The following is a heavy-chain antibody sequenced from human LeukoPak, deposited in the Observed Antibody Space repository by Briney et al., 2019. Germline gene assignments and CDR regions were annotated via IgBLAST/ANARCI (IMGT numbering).Heavy chain of an antibody. Sequence: GGSLRLSCAVSGFTFSNFAMHWVRQAPGKGLEWVAVISDEGNTKIYADSVKGRVTISRDNSKNTMYLQMNSLRPEDTAVYYCARDVITAARPSVALDYWGQGTLVTVSS. CDR3: ARDVITAARPSVALDY. V-gene: IGHV3-30-3*01. CDR2: ISDEGNTK. J-gene: IGHJ4*02. CDR1: GFTFSNFA. D-gene: IGHD6-6*01.